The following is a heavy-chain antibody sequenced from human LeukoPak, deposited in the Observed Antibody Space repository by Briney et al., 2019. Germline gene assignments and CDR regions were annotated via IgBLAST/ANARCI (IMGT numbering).Heavy chain of an antibody. CDR2: ISGSGGST. CDR1: GFTFSSYA. J-gene: IGHJ4*02. CDR3: ANTKNDYGDYVFDY. D-gene: IGHD4-17*01. Sequence: GGSLRLSCAASGFTFSSYAMGWVRQAPGKGLEWVSAISGSGGSTYYADSVKGRFTISRDNSKNTLYLQMNSLRAEDTAVYYCANTKNDYGDYVFDYWGQGTLVTVSS. V-gene: IGHV3-23*01.